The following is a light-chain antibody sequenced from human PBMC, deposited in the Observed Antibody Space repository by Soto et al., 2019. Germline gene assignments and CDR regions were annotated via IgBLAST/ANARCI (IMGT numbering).Light chain of an antibody. CDR2: EVS. V-gene: IGLV2-14*01. Sequence: QSVLTHPASLSGSPGQSITISCTGTSSDVGGYNYVSWYQQHPGKAPKLTIYEVSNRPSGVSNRSSGSKSGNTASLPISGLQAEDEADYYCSSYTSSSTYVFGTGTKVTVL. CDR1: SSDVGGYNY. J-gene: IGLJ1*01. CDR3: SSYTSSSTYV.